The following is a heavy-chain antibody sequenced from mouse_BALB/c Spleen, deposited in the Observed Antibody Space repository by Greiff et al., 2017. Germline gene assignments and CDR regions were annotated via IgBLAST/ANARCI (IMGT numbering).Heavy chain of an antibody. V-gene: IGHV5-4*02. CDR3: ARGRAHYYGSSEGFAY. CDR2: ISDGGSYT. J-gene: IGHJ3*01. D-gene: IGHD1-1*01. Sequence: EVKLVESGGGLVKPGGSLKLSCAASGFTFSDYYMYWVRQTPEKRLEWVATISDGGSYTYYPDSVKGRFTISRDNAKNNLYLQMSSLKSEDTAMYYCARGRAHYYGSSEGFAYWGQGTLVTVSA. CDR1: GFTFSDYY.